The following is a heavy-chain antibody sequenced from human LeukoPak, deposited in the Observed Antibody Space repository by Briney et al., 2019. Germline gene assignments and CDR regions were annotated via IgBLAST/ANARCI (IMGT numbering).Heavy chain of an antibody. D-gene: IGHD1-1*01. J-gene: IGHJ5*02. CDR1: GFTFDDYG. CDR2: INWNGGST. CDR3: ARRHTTNWYNWFDP. Sequence: GGSMRLSCAASGFTFDDYGMSWVRQAPGKGLEWVSDINWNGGSTDYADSVKGRFTISRDNAKNSLYLHMSSLRDEDTAFYYCARRHTTNWYNWFDPWGQGTLVIVSS. V-gene: IGHV3-20*04.